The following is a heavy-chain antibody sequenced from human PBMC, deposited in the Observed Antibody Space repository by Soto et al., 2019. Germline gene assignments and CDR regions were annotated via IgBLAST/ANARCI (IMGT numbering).Heavy chain of an antibody. Sequence: QVQLVQSGAEMKEPGSSVKVSCKTSGGTFSSSAISWLRQAPGQGLEWMGGIIPLFRTPDYAQKFQGSVTIAADEFTSTAYMELSSLRSEDTAVYYCARDNDRLQLGGNYYYILDVWGQGTTITVSS. CDR2: IIPLFRTP. J-gene: IGHJ6*02. D-gene: IGHD4-4*01. V-gene: IGHV1-69*12. CDR1: GGTFSSSA. CDR3: ARDNDRLQLGGNYYYILDV.